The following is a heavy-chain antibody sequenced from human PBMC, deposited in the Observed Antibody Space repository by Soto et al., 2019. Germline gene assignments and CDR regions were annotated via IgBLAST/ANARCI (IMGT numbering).Heavy chain of an antibody. J-gene: IGHJ4*02. Sequence: QVQLLQSGPEVQKPGASVRVSCKTSGYTFTSYGISWVRQAPGQGLEWMGRVSPNNGDTYYAQKFQGRVTMTTDASTNTVYLDLTSLTSDDTAIYFCSRFGAYGSHWGQGTLFTVSS. CDR3: SRFGAYGSH. D-gene: IGHD3-10*01. CDR2: VSPNNGDT. V-gene: IGHV1-18*04. CDR1: GYTFTSYG.